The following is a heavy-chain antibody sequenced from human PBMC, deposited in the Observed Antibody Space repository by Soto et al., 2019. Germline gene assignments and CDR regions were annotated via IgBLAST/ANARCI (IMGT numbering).Heavy chain of an antibody. CDR2: IYHSGST. D-gene: IGHD3-10*01. CDR1: DGSISSRSYY. J-gene: IGHJ6*02. Sequence: SETLSLTCTVSDGSISSRSYYWGWIRQPPGKGLEWIGSIYHSGSTYYNSSLKSRVTISVDRSKNQFSLKLSSVTAADTAVYYCARDRLRGYGSGTKHYYYGMDVWGQGTTVTVSS. V-gene: IGHV4-39*07. CDR3: ARDRLRGYGSGTKHYYYGMDV.